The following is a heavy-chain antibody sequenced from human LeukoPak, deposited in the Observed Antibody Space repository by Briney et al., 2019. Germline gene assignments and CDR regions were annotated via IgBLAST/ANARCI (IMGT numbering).Heavy chain of an antibody. Sequence: ASVRVSCKASGGTFSSYTISWVRQAPGQGLEWMGRIIPILGIANYAQKFQGRVTITADKSTSTAYMELSSLRSEDTAVYYCASPHKKYGSGSYGMDVRGQGTTVTVS. CDR2: IIPILGIA. CDR3: ASPHKKYGSGSYGMDV. D-gene: IGHD3-10*01. V-gene: IGHV1-69*02. CDR1: GGTFSSYT. J-gene: IGHJ6*02.